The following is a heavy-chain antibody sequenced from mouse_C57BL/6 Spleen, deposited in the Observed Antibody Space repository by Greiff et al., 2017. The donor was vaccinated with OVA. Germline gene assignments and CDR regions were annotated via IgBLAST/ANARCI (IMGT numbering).Heavy chain of an antibody. Sequence: QVQLQQPGAELVKPGASVKMSCKASGYTFTSFWITWVKQRPGQGLEWIGDIYPGSGSTNYNEKFKSKITLTVDTSSSTGYMQLSSLTSEDSAVYSCARNSGSTHFDGWGQGTTLTVSS. J-gene: IGHJ2*01. CDR3: ARNSGSTHFDG. CDR1: GYTFTSFW. D-gene: IGHD1-1*01. CDR2: IYPGSGST. V-gene: IGHV1-55*01.